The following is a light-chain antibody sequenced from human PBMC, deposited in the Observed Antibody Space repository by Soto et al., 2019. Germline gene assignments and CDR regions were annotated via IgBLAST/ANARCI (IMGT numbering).Light chain of an antibody. V-gene: IGLV1-40*01. CDR3: QSYDSSLSAYVV. CDR1: SSNIGAGYD. CDR2: GNS. J-gene: IGLJ2*01. Sequence: QSVLTQPPSVSGSPGQRVTISCTGSSSNIGAGYDVHWYQQLPGTAPKLIIYGNSNRPSGVADRFSGSKSGTSASLAITGLQAEDEAEYYCQSYDSSLSAYVVFGGGTKLTVL.